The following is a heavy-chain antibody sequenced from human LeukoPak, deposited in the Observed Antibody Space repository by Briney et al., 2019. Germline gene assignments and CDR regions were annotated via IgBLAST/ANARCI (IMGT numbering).Heavy chain of an antibody. Sequence: KPSETLSLTCTVSGGSISNFYWSWTRQPAGKTLEWLGRIYTCGSTNYNRSLKSRVTMSVDTSKNQFSLKLSSVTAADTAVYFCARETTGAGTARPFDYWGQGTLVTVSS. CDR3: ARETTGAGTARPFDY. J-gene: IGHJ4*02. CDR1: GGSISNFY. V-gene: IGHV4-4*07. D-gene: IGHD6-13*01. CDR2: IYTCGST.